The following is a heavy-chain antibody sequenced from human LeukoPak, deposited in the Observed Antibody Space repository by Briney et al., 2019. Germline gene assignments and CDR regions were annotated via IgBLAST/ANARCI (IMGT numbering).Heavy chain of an antibody. CDR1: GFTFSNYA. J-gene: IGHJ4*02. Sequence: GGSLRLSCAASGFTFSNYAMNWVRQAPGKGLEWVSAITTSGGNTYYADSVKGRFSISRDNSQNTLYLQMTSLRAEDTAVYYCAKTLSSGQRTFDYWGQGALVTVSS. V-gene: IGHV3-23*01. D-gene: IGHD6-19*01. CDR3: AKTLSSGQRTFDY. CDR2: ITTSGGNT.